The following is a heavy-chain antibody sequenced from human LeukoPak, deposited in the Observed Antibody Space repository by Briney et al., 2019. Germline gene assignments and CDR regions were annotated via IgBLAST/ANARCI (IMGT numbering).Heavy chain of an antibody. CDR1: GGTFSSYA. CDR3: ASITGTNDAFDI. Sequence: GASVKVSCKVSGGTFSSYAVSWVRQAPGQGLEWMGGIIPIFGTANYAQKFQGRVTITADKSTSTAYMELSSLRSEDTAVYYCASITGTNDAFDIWGQGTMVTVSS. J-gene: IGHJ3*02. V-gene: IGHV1-69*06. CDR2: IIPIFGTA. D-gene: IGHD1-20*01.